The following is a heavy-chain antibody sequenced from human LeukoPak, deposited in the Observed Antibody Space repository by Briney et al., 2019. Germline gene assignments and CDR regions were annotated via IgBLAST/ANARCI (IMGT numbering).Heavy chain of an antibody. V-gene: IGHV1-2*06. D-gene: IGHD3-22*01. Sequence: GSVSVSCKASGYTFTDYFIHWVRQAPGQGLEWMGRINPDSGGTNYAQKFQGMVTMTRDTSTSTAYMELSRLRSDDTAVYYCARVGYYDTSGYVDYWGQGTLVTVSS. CDR2: INPDSGGT. CDR3: ARVGYYDTSGYVDY. CDR1: GYTFTDYF. J-gene: IGHJ4*02.